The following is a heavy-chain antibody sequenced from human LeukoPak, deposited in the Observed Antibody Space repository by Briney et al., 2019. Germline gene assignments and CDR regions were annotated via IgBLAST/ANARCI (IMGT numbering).Heavy chain of an antibody. D-gene: IGHD6-19*01. Sequence: GESLKISCKGSGYSFPSYWLGWVRQMPGKGLEWMGIIYPGDSATTHSPSFDGQVTISADKSISTAYLQWSSLKTSYTAVYYCARHYNGGWYFDYWGQGTLVTV. V-gene: IGHV5-51*01. CDR1: GYSFPSYW. CDR3: ARHYNGGWYFDY. CDR2: IYPGDSAT. J-gene: IGHJ4*02.